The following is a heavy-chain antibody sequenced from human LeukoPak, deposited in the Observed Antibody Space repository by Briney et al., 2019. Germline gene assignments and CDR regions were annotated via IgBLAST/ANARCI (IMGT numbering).Heavy chain of an antibody. Sequence: SETLSLTCTVSGGSISSSSYYWGWIRQPPGEGLECIGSIYYSGSTYYNPSLKSRVTISVDTSKNQFSLKLSSVTAADTAVYYCASLRYSSGWFISPWGQGTLVTVSS. CDR2: IYYSGST. CDR1: GGSISSSSYY. J-gene: IGHJ5*02. V-gene: IGHV4-39*01. D-gene: IGHD6-19*01. CDR3: ASLRYSSGWFISP.